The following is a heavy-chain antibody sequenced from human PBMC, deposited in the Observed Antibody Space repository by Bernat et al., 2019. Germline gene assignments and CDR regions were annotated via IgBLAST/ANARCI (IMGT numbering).Heavy chain of an antibody. CDR2: IRYDGSNT. J-gene: IGHJ3*01. V-gene: IGHV3-30*02. CDR3: ANGGYCNGGSCYFSAFDL. D-gene: IGHD2-15*01. CDR1: GFTFSSHG. Sequence: VQLVVSGGGVVQPGESLRLSCAASGFTFSSHGMHWVRQAPGKGLEWVAFIRYDGSNTYYADFVKGRFTISRDNSKNTLYLQMNSLRAEDTALYYCANGGYCNGGSCYFSAFDLWGQGTMVTVSS.